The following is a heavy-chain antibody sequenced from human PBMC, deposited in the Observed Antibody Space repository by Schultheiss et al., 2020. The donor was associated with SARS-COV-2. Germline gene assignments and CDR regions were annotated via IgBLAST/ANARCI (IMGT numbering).Heavy chain of an antibody. CDR2: IYYSGST. CDR1: GGSISSGGYY. D-gene: IGHD5-24*01. CDR3: ARGEMATITFDY. J-gene: IGHJ4*02. V-gene: IGHV4-61*08. Sequence: SETLSLTCTVSGGSISSGGYYWSWIRQPPGKGLEWIGYIYYSGSTNYNPSLKSRVTISVDTSKNQFSLKLSSVTAADTAVYYCARGEMATITFDYWGQGTLVTVSS.